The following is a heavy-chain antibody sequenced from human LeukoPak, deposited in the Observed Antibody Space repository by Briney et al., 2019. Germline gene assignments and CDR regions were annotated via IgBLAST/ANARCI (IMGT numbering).Heavy chain of an antibody. D-gene: IGHD1-7*01. Sequence: PSETLSLTCTVSGGSISGYYWSWMRQPPGKGPEWIGYIHYSGATNYNPSLKSRVTMSVDTSKNQFSLKLSSVTAADTAVYYCTGTGYYYMDVWGKGTTVTISS. J-gene: IGHJ6*03. CDR3: TGTGYYYMDV. V-gene: IGHV4-59*08. CDR1: GGSISGYY. CDR2: IHYSGAT.